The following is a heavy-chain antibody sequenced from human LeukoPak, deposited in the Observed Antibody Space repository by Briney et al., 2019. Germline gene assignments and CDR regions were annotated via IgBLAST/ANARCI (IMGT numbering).Heavy chain of an antibody. CDR2: IIPIFGTA. CDR1: GGTFSSYA. J-gene: IGHJ5*02. Sequence: GASVKASCKASGGTFSSYAISWVRQAPGQGLEWMGGIIPIFGTANYAQKFQGRVTITADESTSTAYMELSSLRSEDTAVYYCANEGVYSNYYWFDPWGQGTLVTVSS. D-gene: IGHD4-11*01. CDR3: ANEGVYSNYYWFDP. V-gene: IGHV1-69*13.